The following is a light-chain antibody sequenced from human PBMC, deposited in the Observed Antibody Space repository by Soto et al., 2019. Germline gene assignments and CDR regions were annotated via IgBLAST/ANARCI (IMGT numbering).Light chain of an antibody. CDR3: QQYNSYLYT. CDR2: KAS. CDR1: QSISSW. V-gene: IGKV1-5*03. Sequence: IRMTQSPYTLSSCLGDSFTSTCRASQSISSWSAWYQQKPGKGPKLLIYKASSLESGVPSRFSGSGSGTEFTLTISSLQPDDFATYYCQQYNSYLYTFGQGTKVDIK. J-gene: IGKJ2*01.